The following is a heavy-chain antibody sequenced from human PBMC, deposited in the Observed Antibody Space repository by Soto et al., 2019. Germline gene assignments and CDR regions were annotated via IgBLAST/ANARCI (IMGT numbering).Heavy chain of an antibody. CDR2: FDPEDGET. Sequence: ASVKVSCKVSGYTLTELSMHWVRQAPGKGLEWMGGFDPEDGETIYAQKFQGRVTMTEDTSTDTAYMELGSLRSEDTAVYYCATATTVIGYYYYMDVWGKGTTVTVSS. CDR1: GYTLTELS. J-gene: IGHJ6*03. CDR3: ATATTVIGYYYYMDV. D-gene: IGHD4-17*01. V-gene: IGHV1-24*01.